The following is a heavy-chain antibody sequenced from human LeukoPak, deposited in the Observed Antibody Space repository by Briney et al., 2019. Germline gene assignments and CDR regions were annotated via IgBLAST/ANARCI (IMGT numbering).Heavy chain of an antibody. CDR2: IIPIFGTA. Sequence: SVKVSCKASGGTFSSYAISWVRQAPGQGLEWMGGIIPIFGTANYAQKFQGRVTITADESTSTAYMELSSLRSEDTAVHYCATYYDILTGPFDYWGQATLVTVSS. D-gene: IGHD3-9*01. J-gene: IGHJ4*02. V-gene: IGHV1-69*13. CDR3: ATYYDILTGPFDY. CDR1: GGTFSSYA.